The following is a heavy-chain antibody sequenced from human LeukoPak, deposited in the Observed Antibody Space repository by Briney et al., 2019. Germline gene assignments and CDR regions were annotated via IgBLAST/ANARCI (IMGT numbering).Heavy chain of an antibody. V-gene: IGHV3-13*01. CDR3: TRTGLGYTLGNGLDA. J-gene: IGHJ5*02. Sequence: GGSLRLSCAASGFTFSSYDMHWVRQPTGKGLEWVSAIGTAGDTYYSHSVKGRFTISRDTSKNTVYLQMNTLRAEDSALYYCTRTGLGYTLGNGLDAWGQGTQVTVSS. CDR2: IGTAGDT. D-gene: IGHD5-18*01. CDR1: GFTFSSYD.